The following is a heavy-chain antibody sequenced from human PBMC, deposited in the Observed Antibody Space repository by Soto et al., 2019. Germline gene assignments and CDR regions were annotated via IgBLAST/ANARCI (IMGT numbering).Heavy chain of an antibody. V-gene: IGHV6-1*01. CDR2: TYYRSKWYN. CDR3: ARDRGYSGYSRGGYYYYYYGMDV. CDR1: GDSVSSNSAA. J-gene: IGHJ6*02. D-gene: IGHD5-12*01. Sequence: SQTLSLTCVISGDSVSSNSAAWNWIRQSPSRGLEWLGRTYYRSKWYNDYAVSVKSRITINPDTSKNQFSLQLNSVTPEDTAVYYCARDRGYSGYSRGGYYYYYYGMDVWGQGTTVTVSS.